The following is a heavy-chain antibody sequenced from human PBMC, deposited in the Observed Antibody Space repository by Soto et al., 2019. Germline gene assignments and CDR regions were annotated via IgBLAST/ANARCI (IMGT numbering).Heavy chain of an antibody. CDR1: GGSISSNSHY. J-gene: IGHJ5*02. CDR3: ARSVFP. CDR2: IYYSGNT. Sequence: SETLSLTCTVSGGSISSNSHYWGWIRQPPGKGLEWIGSIYYSGNTYYNSSLKSRVTISVDTSQNQFSLKLSSVTAADTAVYYCARSVFPWGQGTLVTVSS. V-gene: IGHV4-39*01.